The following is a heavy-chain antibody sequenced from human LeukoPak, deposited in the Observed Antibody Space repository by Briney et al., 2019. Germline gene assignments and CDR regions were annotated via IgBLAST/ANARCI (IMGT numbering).Heavy chain of an antibody. CDR1: GYTFTSYS. V-gene: IGHV1-18*01. D-gene: IGHD6-19*01. CDR2: ISAYNGNT. CDR3: ARDQYSSGLYYFDY. J-gene: IGHJ4*02. Sequence: ASVKVSCKASGYTFTSYSISWVRQAPGQGLEWMGWISAYNGNTNYAQKLQGRVTMTTDTSTSTAYMELRSLRSDDTAVYYCARDQYSSGLYYFDYWGQGTLVTVPS.